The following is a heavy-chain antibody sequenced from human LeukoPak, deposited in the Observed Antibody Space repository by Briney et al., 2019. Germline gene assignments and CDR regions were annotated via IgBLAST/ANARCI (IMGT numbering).Heavy chain of an antibody. Sequence: GGSLRLSCAASGFTFSSYAMHWVRQAPGKGLEYVSAISSNGGSTYYANSVKGRFTISRDNSKNTLYLQMNSLRAEDTAVYYCAKDRGDYYDSSGYYSGGFDIWGQGTMATVSS. J-gene: IGHJ3*02. CDR2: ISSNGGST. CDR1: GFTFSSYA. D-gene: IGHD3-22*01. CDR3: AKDRGDYYDSSGYYSGGFDI. V-gene: IGHV3-64*01.